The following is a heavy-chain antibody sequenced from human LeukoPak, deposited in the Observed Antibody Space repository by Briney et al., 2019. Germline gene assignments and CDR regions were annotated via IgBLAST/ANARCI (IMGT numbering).Heavy chain of an antibody. J-gene: IGHJ5*02. Sequence: SETLSLTCTVSGYSISSGYYWGWIRQPPGKGLEWIGSIYHSGSTYYNPSLKSRVTISVDTSKNQFSLKLSSVTAADTAVYYCAREFPYYYGSGSLAWFDPWGQGTLVTVSS. CDR1: GYSISSGYY. D-gene: IGHD3-10*01. CDR2: IYHSGST. CDR3: AREFPYYYGSGSLAWFDP. V-gene: IGHV4-38-2*02.